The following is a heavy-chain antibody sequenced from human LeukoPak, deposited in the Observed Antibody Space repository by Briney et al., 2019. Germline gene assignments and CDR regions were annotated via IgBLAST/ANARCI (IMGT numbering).Heavy chain of an antibody. CDR1: GFTFSSYA. V-gene: IGHV3-23*01. CDR3: ARSRGYSSSWFPVDY. D-gene: IGHD6-13*01. Sequence: GGSLRLSCAASGFTFSSYAMSWVRQAPGKGLEWVSAISGSGGSTYYADSVKGRFTISRDNSKNTLYLQMNSLRAEDTAVYYCARSRGYSSSWFPVDYWGQGTLVTVSS. J-gene: IGHJ4*02. CDR2: ISGSGGST.